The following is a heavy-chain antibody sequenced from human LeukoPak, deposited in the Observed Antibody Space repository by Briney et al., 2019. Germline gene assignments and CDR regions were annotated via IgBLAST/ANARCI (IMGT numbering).Heavy chain of an antibody. J-gene: IGHJ2*01. CDR2: IYYSGST. V-gene: IGHV4-31*03. Sequence: PSQTLSLTCTVSGGSISSGGYSWSWIRQHPGKGLEWIGYIYYSGSTYYNPSLKSRVTISVDTSKNQFSLKLSSVTAADTAVYYCARDAYYYDSSGYYQHLYFDLWGRGTLVTVSS. D-gene: IGHD3-22*01. CDR1: GGSISSGGYS. CDR3: ARDAYYYDSSGYYQHLYFDL.